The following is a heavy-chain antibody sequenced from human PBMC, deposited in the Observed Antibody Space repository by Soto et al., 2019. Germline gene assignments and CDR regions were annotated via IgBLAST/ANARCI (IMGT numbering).Heavy chain of an antibody. CDR3: ARVERGTATTVVDAFDI. V-gene: IGHV4-34*01. CDR2: MSHSGGT. CDR1: GGFVSSGNYY. J-gene: IGHJ3*02. Sequence: QEQLQQWGAGLLKPSETLSLTCAVYGGFVSSGNYYWSWIRQPPGKGLEWIGEMSHSGGTHFNPSLKSRVTISVDTSKNQFSLKMSSVTAADTALYCCARVERGTATTVVDAFDIWGPGTMVTVSS. D-gene: IGHD1-1*01.